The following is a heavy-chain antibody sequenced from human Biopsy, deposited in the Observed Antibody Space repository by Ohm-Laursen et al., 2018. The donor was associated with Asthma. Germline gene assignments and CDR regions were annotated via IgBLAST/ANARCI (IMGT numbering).Heavy chain of an antibody. CDR2: GGSYYDGGLK. V-gene: IGHV3-30-3*01. CDR3: ARDVMEWYLPAFDF. J-gene: IGHJ4*02. Sequence: SLRLSCTVSGFTFRSYAMHWVRQAPGKGLEWVAVGGSYYDGGLKYYADSVNGRFTVSRDDSKNTLYLQMNSLRPDDTAVYYCARDVMEWYLPAFDFWGQGTLVTVSS. CDR1: GFTFRSYA. D-gene: IGHD3-3*01.